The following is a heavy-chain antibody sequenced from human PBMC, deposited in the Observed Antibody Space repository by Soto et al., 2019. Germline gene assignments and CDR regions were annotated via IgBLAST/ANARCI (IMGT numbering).Heavy chain of an antibody. D-gene: IGHD6-19*01. Sequence: SETLSLTCTVSGGSISSSSYYWGWIRQPPGKGLEWIGSIYYSGSTYYNPSLKSRVTISVDTSKNQFSLKLSSVTAADTAVYYCARAGPGYSSGWYYYYYMDVWGKGTTVTVSS. CDR3: ARAGPGYSSGWYYYYYMDV. CDR1: GGSISSSSYY. V-gene: IGHV4-39*01. J-gene: IGHJ6*03. CDR2: IYYSGST.